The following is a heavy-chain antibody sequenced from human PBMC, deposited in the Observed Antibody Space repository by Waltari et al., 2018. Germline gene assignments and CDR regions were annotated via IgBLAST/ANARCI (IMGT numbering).Heavy chain of an antibody. Sequence: QVQLQESGPGLLKPSETLSLTCTVSGYSISSGYYWGWIRQPPGKGLEWIGSIYHSGSTYYNPARKRRVTISVDTPKNQFSLKLSSVTAADTAVYYCARVRGRDYWGQGTLVTVSS. CDR1: GYSISSGYY. CDR2: IYHSGST. J-gene: IGHJ4*02. CDR3: ARVRGRDY. V-gene: IGHV4-38-2*02.